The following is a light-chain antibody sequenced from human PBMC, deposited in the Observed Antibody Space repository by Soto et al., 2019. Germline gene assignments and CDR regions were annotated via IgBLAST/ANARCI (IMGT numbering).Light chain of an antibody. V-gene: IGLV2-8*01. CDR1: SSEFGGYNY. Sequence: QSALTLPPSASVSIGESVTISCTGSSSEFGGYNYVSWYQQHPGKAPILMIYEVSERPSGVPDRFSGSKSGNTTSLTVSGLQADDEADYYCSSYSGTNYHYVFGTGTKVTVL. J-gene: IGLJ1*01. CDR2: EVS. CDR3: SSYSGTNYHYV.